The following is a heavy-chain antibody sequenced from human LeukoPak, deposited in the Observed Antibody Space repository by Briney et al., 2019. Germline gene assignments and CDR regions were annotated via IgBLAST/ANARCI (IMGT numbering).Heavy chain of an antibody. CDR2: IYYSGST. D-gene: IGHD2-15*01. V-gene: IGHV4-59*01. J-gene: IGHJ4*02. CDR3: ARGIGSFDY. CDR1: GGSISSFY. Sequence: SETLSLTCTVSGGSISSFYWTWIRQPPGKGLEWIGYIYYSGSTNYSPSLKSRVTISVATSKNQFSLKLSSVTAADTAVYYCARGIGSFDYWGQGTLVIVSS.